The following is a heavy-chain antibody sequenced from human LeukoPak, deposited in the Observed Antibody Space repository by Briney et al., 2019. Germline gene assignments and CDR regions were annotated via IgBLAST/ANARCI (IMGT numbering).Heavy chain of an antibody. CDR3: ARGRSGYWYY. J-gene: IGHJ4*02. CDR2: INPSGGST. D-gene: IGHD3-3*01. V-gene: IGHV1-46*01. Sequence: ASVKVSCKASGYTFTSYYMHWVRQAPGQGLEWMGIINPSGGSTSYAQKFQGRVTITRNTSISTAYMELSSLRSEDTAVYYCARGRSGYWYYWGQGTLVTVSS. CDR1: GYTFTSYY.